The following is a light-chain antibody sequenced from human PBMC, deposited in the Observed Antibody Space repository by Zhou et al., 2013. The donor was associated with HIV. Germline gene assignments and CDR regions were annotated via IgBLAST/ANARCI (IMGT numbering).Light chain of an antibody. CDR2: AAS. CDR3: LQHNTYPRT. J-gene: IGKJ3*01. Sequence: DIQMTQSPSSVSASVGDRVTITCRASQGIGSWLAWYQQKPGKAPNLLIYAASSLQSGVPSRFSGSGSGTVFTLTISSLQPEDFATYYCLQHNTYPRTFGPGTKVEVK. CDR1: QGIGSW. V-gene: IGKV1-12*01.